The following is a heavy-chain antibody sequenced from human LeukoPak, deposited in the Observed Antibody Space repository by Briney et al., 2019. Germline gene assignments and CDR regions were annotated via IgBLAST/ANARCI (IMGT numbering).Heavy chain of an antibody. CDR2: IYYSGST. J-gene: IGHJ5*02. D-gene: IGHD3-10*01. Sequence: SETLSLTCTVSGGSISSDDYYWSWIRQPPGKGLEWIGYIYYSGSTYYNPSLKSRVTISVDTSKNQFSLKLSSLTAADTAVYYCAREATMVRGISWFDPWGQGTLVTVSP. CDR1: GGSISSDDYY. CDR3: AREATMVRGISWFDP. V-gene: IGHV4-30-4*01.